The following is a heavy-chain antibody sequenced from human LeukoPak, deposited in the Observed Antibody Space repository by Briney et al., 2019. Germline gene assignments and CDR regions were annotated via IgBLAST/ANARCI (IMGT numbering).Heavy chain of an antibody. CDR2: ISYDGSNK. CDR1: GFTFSSYA. D-gene: IGHD2-2*01. V-gene: IGHV3-30*04. J-gene: IGHJ6*02. Sequence: GGSLRLSCAASGFTFSSYAMHWLRQAPGKGLEGVAVISYDGSNKYYADSVKGRFTSSRDNSKNTLDLQMNSLGAEDTGVYYCARDLRGCSSTSCYWYYYYYYGMEVWGQGNTVNVPS. CDR3: ARDLRGCSSTSCYWYYYYYYGMEV.